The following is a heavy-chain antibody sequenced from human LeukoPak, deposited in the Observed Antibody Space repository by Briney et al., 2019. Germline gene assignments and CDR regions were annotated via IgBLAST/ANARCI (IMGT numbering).Heavy chain of an antibody. Sequence: SETLSLTCAVYGGSFSGYYWSWIRQPPGKGLEWIGEINHSGSTNYNPSLESRVTISVDTSKNQFSLKLSSVTAADTAVYYCARGGSSSWYRGYFQHWGQGTLVTVSS. CDR1: GGSFSGYY. D-gene: IGHD6-13*01. CDR2: INHSGST. J-gene: IGHJ1*01. V-gene: IGHV4-34*01. CDR3: ARGGSSSWYRGYFQH.